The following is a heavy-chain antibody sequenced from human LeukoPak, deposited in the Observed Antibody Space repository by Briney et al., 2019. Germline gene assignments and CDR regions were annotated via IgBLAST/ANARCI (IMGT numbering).Heavy chain of an antibody. J-gene: IGHJ4*02. CDR3: ARVYYDFWSGYYSYYFDY. D-gene: IGHD3-3*01. Sequence: KPSQTLSLTCTVSGGSISSGDYYWSWIRQPPGKGLEWIGYIYYSGSTYYNPSLKSRVTISVDTSKNQFSLKLSSVTAADTAVYYCARVYYDFWSGYYSYYFDYWGQGTLVTVSS. CDR2: IYYSGST. V-gene: IGHV4-30-4*01. CDR1: GGSISSGDYY.